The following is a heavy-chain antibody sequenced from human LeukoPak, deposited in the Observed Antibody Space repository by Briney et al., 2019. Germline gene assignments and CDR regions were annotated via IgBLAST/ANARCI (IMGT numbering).Heavy chain of an antibody. CDR1: GYTFTGYY. V-gene: IGHV1-2*04. J-gene: IGHJ6*02. CDR2: INPNSGGT. CDR3: ARGERYFDWSVDYYGMDV. D-gene: IGHD3-9*01. Sequence: GASVKVSCKASGYTFTGYYMHWVRQAPGQGLEWMGWINPNSGGTNYAQKFQGWVTMTRDTSISTAYMELSRLRSDDTAVYYCARGERYFDWSVDYYGMDVWGQGTTVTVSS.